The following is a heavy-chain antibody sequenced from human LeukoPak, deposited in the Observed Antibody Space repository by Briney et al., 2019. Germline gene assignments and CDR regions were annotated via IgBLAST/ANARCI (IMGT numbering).Heavy chain of an antibody. CDR3: ARDDVSGSGWWYYFDY. Sequence: MSGGSLRLSCAASGFTFSDYYMTWIRQAPGKGLEWVSYITSSSSSIYYADSVKGRFTISRDNAKNSLYLQMNSLRADDTAVYYCARDDVSGSGWWYYFDYWGQGTLVTVSS. J-gene: IGHJ4*02. V-gene: IGHV3-11*04. CDR1: GFTFSDYY. D-gene: IGHD6-19*01. CDR2: ITSSSSSI.